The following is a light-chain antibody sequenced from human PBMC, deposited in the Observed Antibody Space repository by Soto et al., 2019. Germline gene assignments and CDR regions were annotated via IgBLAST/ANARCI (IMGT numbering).Light chain of an antibody. J-gene: IGKJ5*01. CDR3: QQLNTLPFT. CDR2: EAS. Sequence: DIQMTQSPSSLSASVGDRVTITCRASHDISTYLAWYQQKPGKAPKLMIYEASTLQSGVPSRFSGSGSGTEFTLTISGLLPEDFATYHCQQLNTLPFTFGQGTRLDTK. V-gene: IGKV1-9*01. CDR1: HDISTY.